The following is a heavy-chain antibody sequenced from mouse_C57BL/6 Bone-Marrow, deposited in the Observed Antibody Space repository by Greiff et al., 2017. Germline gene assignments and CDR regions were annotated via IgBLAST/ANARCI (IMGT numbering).Heavy chain of an antibody. J-gene: IGHJ4*01. Sequence: EVMLVESGEGLVKPGGSLKLSCAASGFTFSSYAMSWVRQTPEKRLEWVAYISSGGDYIYYADTVKGRFTISRDNARNTLYLQMSSLKSEDTAMYYCTRGILYYYAMDYWGQGTSVTVSS. CDR3: TRGILYYYAMDY. V-gene: IGHV5-9-1*02. CDR1: GFTFSSYA. CDR2: ISSGGDYI.